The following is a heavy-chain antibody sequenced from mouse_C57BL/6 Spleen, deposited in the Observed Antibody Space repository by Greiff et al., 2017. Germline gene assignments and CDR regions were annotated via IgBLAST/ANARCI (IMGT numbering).Heavy chain of an antibody. CDR1: GYTFTSYW. CDR2: IDPSDSET. CDR3: ARSGYGSRDWYFDV. D-gene: IGHD1-1*01. V-gene: IGHV1-59*01. J-gene: IGHJ1*03. Sequence: QVQLQQPGAELVRPGTSVKLSCKASGYTFTSYWMHWVKQRPGQGLEWIGVIDPSDSETHYNQKFKDKATLTVDKSSSTAYMQLSSLTSEDSAVYYCARSGYGSRDWYFDVWGTGTTGTVSS.